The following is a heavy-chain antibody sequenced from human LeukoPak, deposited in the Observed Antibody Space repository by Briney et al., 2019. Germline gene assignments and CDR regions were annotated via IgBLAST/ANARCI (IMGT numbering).Heavy chain of an antibody. D-gene: IGHD5-12*01. CDR2: IYYSGST. Sequence: PSETLSLTCTVSGGSISSYYWSWIRQPPGKGLEWIGYIYYSGSTNYNPSLKSRVTISVDTSKKQFSLKLRSVTAADTAVYYCARASGYDWESFYDYWGQGTLVTVSS. J-gene: IGHJ4*02. CDR3: ARASGYDWESFYDY. CDR1: GGSISSYY. V-gene: IGHV4-59*01.